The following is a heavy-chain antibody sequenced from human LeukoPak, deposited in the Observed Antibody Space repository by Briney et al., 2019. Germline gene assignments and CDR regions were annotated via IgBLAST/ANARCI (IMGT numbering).Heavy chain of an antibody. CDR3: ARGNCSSASCYRFDP. J-gene: IGHJ5*02. CDR1: GFTFSSYA. CDR2: ISYDGSNK. Sequence: GGSLRLSCAASGFTFSSYAMHWVRQAPGKGLKWVAVISYDGSNKYYADSVKGRFTISRDNSKNTLYLQMNSLRAEDTAVYYRARGNCSSASCYRFDPWGQGTLVTVSS. D-gene: IGHD2-2*01. V-gene: IGHV3-30*04.